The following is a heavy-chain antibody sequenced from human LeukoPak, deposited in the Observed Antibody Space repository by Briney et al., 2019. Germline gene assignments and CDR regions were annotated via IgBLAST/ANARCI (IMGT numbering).Heavy chain of an antibody. CDR3: AVNIVATTLAWDY. CDR1: GGTFSSYA. V-gene: IGHV1-69*13. CDR2: IIPIFGTA. D-gene: IGHD5-12*01. Sequence: ASVKVSCKASGGTFSSYAISWVLQAPGQGLEWMGGIIPIFGTANYAQKFQGRVTITADESTSTAYMELSSLRSEDTAVYYCAVNIVATTLAWDYWGQGTLVTVSS. J-gene: IGHJ4*02.